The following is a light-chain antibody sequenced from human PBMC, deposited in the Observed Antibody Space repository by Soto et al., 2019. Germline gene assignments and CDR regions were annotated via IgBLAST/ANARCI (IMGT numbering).Light chain of an antibody. V-gene: IGLV1-51*01. CDR3: GTWDSSLSAGV. CDR2: ANN. J-gene: IGLJ2*01. CDR1: SSNIGNNY. Sequence: QSALTQPPSVSAAPGQKVTISCSGRSSNIGNNYVSWYQQLPRTAPKLLIYANNKRPSGIPDRFAGSKSGTSATLGITGLQAGDEADYYCGTWDSSLSAGVFGGGTKLTVL.